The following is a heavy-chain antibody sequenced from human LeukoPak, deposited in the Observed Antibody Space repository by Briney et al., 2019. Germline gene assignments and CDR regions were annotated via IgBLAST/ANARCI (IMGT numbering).Heavy chain of an antibody. Sequence: ASVKVSCKASGYTFTGYYMHWVRQAPGQGLEWMGWINPNSGGTNYAQKFQGRVTMTRDTSISTAYMELSRLRSDDTAVYYCARDLPASLAPNIQFEAPWGQGTLVTVSS. CDR3: ARDLPASLAPNIQFEAP. J-gene: IGHJ5*02. CDR1: GYTFTGYY. CDR2: INPNSGGT. D-gene: IGHD1-26*01. V-gene: IGHV1-2*02.